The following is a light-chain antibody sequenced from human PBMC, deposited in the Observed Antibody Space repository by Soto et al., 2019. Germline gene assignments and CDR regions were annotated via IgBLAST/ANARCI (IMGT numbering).Light chain of an antibody. J-gene: IGKJ2*02. CDR1: QSISSW. CDR2: KAS. CDR3: QQYNSYPCT. Sequence: DIQMTQSPSTLSASVGDRVTITCRASQSISSWLAWYQQRPGKAPKVLIYKASNLGSGVPSRFSGSGSGTGFTLTISSLQPDDFATYYYQQYNSYPCTFGQGTKLEIK. V-gene: IGKV1-5*03.